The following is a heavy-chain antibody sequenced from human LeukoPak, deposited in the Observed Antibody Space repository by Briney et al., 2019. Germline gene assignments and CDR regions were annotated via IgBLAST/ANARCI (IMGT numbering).Heavy chain of an antibody. CDR2: ISAVGGAT. D-gene: IGHD4-11*01. V-gene: IGHV3-23*01. Sequence: GGSLRLSCAASGFTFSSYAMTWVRQAPGKGLEWVSTISAVGGATYLADSVKGRFTISRDNSKNTLHLQMTSLRAEDTAVYYCARIKAYSDDSAYRLDYWGQGTLVTVSS. J-gene: IGHJ4*02. CDR1: GFTFSSYA. CDR3: ARIKAYSDDSAYRLDY.